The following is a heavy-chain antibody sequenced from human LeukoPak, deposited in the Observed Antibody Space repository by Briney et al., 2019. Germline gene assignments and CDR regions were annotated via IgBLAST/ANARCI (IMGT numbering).Heavy chain of an antibody. CDR2: IYYSGST. J-gene: IGHJ6*03. CDR3: ARDRYNWNDTGNYYMDV. CDR1: GGSISSGDYY. D-gene: IGHD1-1*01. Sequence: SETLSLTCTVSGGSISSGDYYWSWIRQPPGTGLEWIGYIYYSGSTYYNPSLKSRVTISVDTSKNQFSLKLSSVTAADTAVYYCARDRYNWNDTGNYYMDVWGKGTTVTVSS. V-gene: IGHV4-30-4*08.